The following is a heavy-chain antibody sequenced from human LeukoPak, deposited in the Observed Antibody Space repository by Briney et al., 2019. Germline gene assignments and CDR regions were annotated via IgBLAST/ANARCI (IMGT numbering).Heavy chain of an antibody. D-gene: IGHD6-19*01. V-gene: IGHV3-53*01. CDR3: ARSTPERNGWYDY. CDR1: GFTVSSNY. Sequence: PGGSLRLSCAASGFTVSSNYMSWVRQAPGKGLEWVSVIYSGGSTYYADSVKGRFTISRDNSKNTLYLQMNSLRAEDTAVYYCARSTPERNGWYDYWGQGTLVTVSS. CDR2: IYSGGST. J-gene: IGHJ4*02.